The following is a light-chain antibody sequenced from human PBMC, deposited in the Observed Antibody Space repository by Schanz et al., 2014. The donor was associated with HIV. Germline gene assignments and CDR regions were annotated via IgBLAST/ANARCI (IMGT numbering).Light chain of an antibody. CDR1: QGIRND. J-gene: IGKJ1*01. CDR3: LQDYNYPQT. CDR2: GAS. V-gene: IGKV1-6*01. Sequence: AIQMAQSPSSLSASVGDRVTITCRASQGIRNDLGWYQQKPGTAPTLLIYGASNLQTGVPSRFNGSRSGNXFSFTISSXXXXXXXXXFCLQDYNYPQTFGQGTKVEVK.